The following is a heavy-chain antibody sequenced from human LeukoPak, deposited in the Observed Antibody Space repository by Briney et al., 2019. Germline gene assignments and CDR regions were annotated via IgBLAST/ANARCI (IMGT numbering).Heavy chain of an antibody. Sequence: SETLSLTCTVSGGSISSYYWGWIRQPPGKGLEWIGSIYYSGSTYYNPSLKSRVTISVDTSKNQFSLKLSSVTAADTAVYYCARVRRDGYNYYFDYWGQGTLVTVSS. CDR1: GGSISSYY. CDR3: ARVRRDGYNYYFDY. CDR2: IYYSGST. J-gene: IGHJ4*02. D-gene: IGHD5-24*01. V-gene: IGHV4-39*07.